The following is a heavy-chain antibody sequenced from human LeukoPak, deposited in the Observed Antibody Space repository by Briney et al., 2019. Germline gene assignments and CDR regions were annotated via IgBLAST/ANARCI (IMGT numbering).Heavy chain of an antibody. CDR3: ARDSPDCSGGSCYPYYYYYYMDV. D-gene: IGHD2-15*01. CDR1: GGSISSYY. Sequence: SETLSLTRTVSGGSISSYYWSWIRQPPGKGLEWIGYIYHSGSTNYNPSLKSRVTISVDTSKNQFSLKLSSVTAADTAVYYCARDSPDCSGGSCYPYYYYYYMDVWGKGTTVTVSS. CDR2: IYHSGST. J-gene: IGHJ6*03. V-gene: IGHV4-59*01.